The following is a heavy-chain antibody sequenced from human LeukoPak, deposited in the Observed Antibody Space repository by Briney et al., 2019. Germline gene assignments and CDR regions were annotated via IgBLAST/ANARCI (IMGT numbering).Heavy chain of an antibody. Sequence: GEALQISCKGAGYGFASHWIACVRQMPGKGLEWRGIIYPDDSSTRYSPSFQSQVTFSADKSINTAYLQWSGLKAADTAMYYCAKLGEDIAGGVAGYWFYPWGQGTLVTVSS. V-gene: IGHV5-51*01. J-gene: IGHJ5*02. CDR1: GYGFASHW. CDR2: IYPDDSST. CDR3: AKLGEDIAGGVAGYWFYP. D-gene: IGHD3-9*01.